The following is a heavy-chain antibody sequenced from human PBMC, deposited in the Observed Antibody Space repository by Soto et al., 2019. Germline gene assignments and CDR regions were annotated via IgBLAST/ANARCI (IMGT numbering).Heavy chain of an antibody. V-gene: IGHV3-9*01. J-gene: IGHJ3*02. Sequence: EVQLVESGGGLVQPGRSLRLSCAASGFTFDDYAMHWVRQAPGKGLEWVSGISWNSGSIGYADSVKGRFTISRDNAKNSLYLQMNSLRAEDTALYYCAKEIPFLDAFDIWGQGTMVTVSS. CDR3: AKEIPFLDAFDI. CDR2: ISWNSGSI. CDR1: GFTFDDYA.